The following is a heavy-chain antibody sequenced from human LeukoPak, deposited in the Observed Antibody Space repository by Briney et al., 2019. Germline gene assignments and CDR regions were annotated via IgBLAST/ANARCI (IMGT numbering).Heavy chain of an antibody. V-gene: IGHV4-34*01. D-gene: IGHD2-21*01. CDR1: GGSFSGYY. CDR3: ARVKGGLWWRYYYYMDV. J-gene: IGHJ6*03. Sequence: SETLSLTCAVYGGSFSGYYWSWIRQPPGKGLEWIGEINHSGSTNYNPSLKSRVTISVDTSKNQFSLKLSSVTAADTAVYYCARVKGGLWWRYYYYMDVWGKGTTVTVSS. CDR2: INHSGST.